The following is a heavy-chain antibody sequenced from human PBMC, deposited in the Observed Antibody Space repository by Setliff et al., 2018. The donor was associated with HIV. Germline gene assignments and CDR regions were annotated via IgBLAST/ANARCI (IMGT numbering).Heavy chain of an antibody. D-gene: IGHD6-19*01. CDR3: ARDPRQWLGGIYGNYYMDV. Sequence: VASVKVSCKTSGYTFTGFYINWVRQAPGKGLEWMGRINPNGDQTRPARKFQGRVTMATETSITTAYMELTNLRSDDTAVYYCARDPRQWLGGIYGNYYMDVWGKGTTVTVS. CDR1: GYTFTGFY. CDR2: INPNGDQT. J-gene: IGHJ6*03. V-gene: IGHV1-2*06.